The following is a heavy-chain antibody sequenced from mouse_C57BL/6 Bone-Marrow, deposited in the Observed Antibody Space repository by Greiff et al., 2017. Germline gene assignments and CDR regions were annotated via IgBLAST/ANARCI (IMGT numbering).Heavy chain of an antibody. CDR1: GYTFTSYW. CDR2: IYPGSGST. Sequence: QVQLQQPGAELVKPGASVKLSCKASGYTFTSYWMHWVKQRPGQGLEWIGDIYPGSGSTNYNEKFKSKATLTVDTSSSTAYMQLSSLTSEDSAVYYCARVLAWFAYWGQGTLVTVSA. J-gene: IGHJ3*01. CDR3: ARVLAWFAY. V-gene: IGHV1-55*01.